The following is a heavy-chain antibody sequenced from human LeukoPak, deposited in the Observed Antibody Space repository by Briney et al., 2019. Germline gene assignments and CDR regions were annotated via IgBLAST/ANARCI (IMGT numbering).Heavy chain of an antibody. CDR3: ARSTTVVTSGAFDI. Sequence: SETLSLTCTVSGGSISNSSYYWGWIRQPPGKGLEWIGRIYTSGSTNYNPSPKSRVTMSVDTSKNQFSLKLSSVTAADTAVYYCARSTTVVTSGAFDIWGQGTMVTVSS. CDR1: GGSISNSSYY. CDR2: IYTSGST. V-gene: IGHV4-39*07. D-gene: IGHD4-23*01. J-gene: IGHJ3*02.